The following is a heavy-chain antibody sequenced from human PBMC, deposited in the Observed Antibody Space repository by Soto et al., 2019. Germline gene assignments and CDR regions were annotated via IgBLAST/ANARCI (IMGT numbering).Heavy chain of an antibody. CDR1: GFTFSSYA. D-gene: IGHD6-13*01. CDR2: ISYDGSNK. V-gene: IGHV3-30-3*01. J-gene: IGHJ4*02. CDR3: ERDGIAAAGTLLDY. Sequence: GGSLRLSCAASGFTFSSYAMHWVRQAPGKGLEWVAVISYDGSNKYYADSVKGRFTISRDNSKNTLYLKMNSLRAEDTAVYYCERDGIAAAGTLLDYWGQGTLVTASS.